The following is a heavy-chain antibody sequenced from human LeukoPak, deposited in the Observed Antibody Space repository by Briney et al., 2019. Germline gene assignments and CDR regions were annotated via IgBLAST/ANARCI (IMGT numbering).Heavy chain of an antibody. V-gene: IGHV3-23*01. Sequence: GGSLRLSCAASGFTFSSYGMSWVRQAPGKGLEWVSAISGSGGSTYYADSVKGRFTISRDTSRTTLYLQLDSLKVDDTAVYYCARDLVGRYLTNWGQGTLVTVSS. CDR2: ISGSGGST. J-gene: IGHJ4*02. D-gene: IGHD2-8*02. CDR3: ARDLVGRYLTN. CDR1: GFTFSSYG.